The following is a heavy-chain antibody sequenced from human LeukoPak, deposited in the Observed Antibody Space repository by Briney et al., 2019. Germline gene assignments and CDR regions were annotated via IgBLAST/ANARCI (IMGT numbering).Heavy chain of an antibody. CDR1: GGSISSYY. J-gene: IGHJ6*03. CDR3: ASSPVASSGYLYYYYYYMDV. Sequence: PSETLSLTCTVSGGSISSYYWSWIRQPPGKGLEWIGYIYYSGSTNYNPSLKSRVTISVDTSKNQFSLKLSSVAAADTAVYYCASSPVASSGYLYYYYYYMDVWGKGTTVTVSS. D-gene: IGHD3-3*01. CDR2: IYYSGST. V-gene: IGHV4-59*01.